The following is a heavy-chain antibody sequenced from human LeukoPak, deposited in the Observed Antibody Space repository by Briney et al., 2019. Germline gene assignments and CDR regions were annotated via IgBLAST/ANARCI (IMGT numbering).Heavy chain of an antibody. V-gene: IGHV4-59*01. D-gene: IGHD6-13*01. Sequence: PSETLSLTCTVSGGSISSYYWSWIRQPPGKGLEWIGYIYYTGSTDYNPSLKSRVAISVDTSKNQFSLKLSSVTAANTAVYYCARGSKAAPGTFDYWGQGTLVTVSS. CDR2: IYYTGST. CDR3: ARGSKAAPGTFDY. CDR1: GGSISSYY. J-gene: IGHJ4*02.